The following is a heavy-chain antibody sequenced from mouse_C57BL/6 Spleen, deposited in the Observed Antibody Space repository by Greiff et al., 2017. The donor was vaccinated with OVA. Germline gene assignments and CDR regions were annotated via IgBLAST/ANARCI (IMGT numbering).Heavy chain of an antibody. Sequence: VKLLQPGTELVKPGASVKLSCKASGYTFTSYWMHWVKQRPGQGLEWIGNINPSNGGTNYNEKFKSKATLTVAKSSSTAYMQLSSLTSEDSAVYYCAREVYYGSSYGCPWFAYWGQGTLVTVSA. D-gene: IGHD1-1*01. V-gene: IGHV1-53*01. J-gene: IGHJ3*01. CDR1: GYTFTSYW. CDR2: INPSNGGT. CDR3: AREVYYGSSYGCPWFAY.